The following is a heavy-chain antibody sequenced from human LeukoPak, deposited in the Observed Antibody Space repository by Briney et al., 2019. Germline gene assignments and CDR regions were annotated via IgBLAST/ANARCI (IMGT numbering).Heavy chain of an antibody. CDR3: ARAPSYQSGFDS. CDR1: AYSINSGYY. CDR2: IYHNGNT. Sequence: SGTLSLTCTVSAYSINSGYYWGWIRQPPGKELEWIGSIYHNGNTYYKPSLQSRVTISVDTSKNQFSLKLNSVTAADTAVYYCARAPSYQSGFDSWGQGTLVTVSS. V-gene: IGHV4-38-2*02. J-gene: IGHJ4*02. D-gene: IGHD3-16*02.